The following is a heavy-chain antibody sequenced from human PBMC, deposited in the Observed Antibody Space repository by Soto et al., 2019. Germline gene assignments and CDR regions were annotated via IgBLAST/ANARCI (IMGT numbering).Heavy chain of an antibody. Sequence: GGSLRLSCEASGFTFSGYWMSWVRQAPGKGLEWVADIKHDGSVKFYVDSVKGRFTISRDNAKKLLYLQMNGLRADDTALYYCARAPYINAWYRFDLWGQGTLVTVSS. CDR3: ARAPYINAWYRFDL. D-gene: IGHD6-13*01. CDR2: IKHDGSVK. J-gene: IGHJ4*02. CDR1: GFTFSGYW. V-gene: IGHV3-7*03.